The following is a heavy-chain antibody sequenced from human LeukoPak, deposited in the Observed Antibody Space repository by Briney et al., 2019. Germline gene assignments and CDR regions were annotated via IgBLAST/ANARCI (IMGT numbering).Heavy chain of an antibody. J-gene: IGHJ4*02. CDR2: ISAYNGNT. CDR1: GYTFTSHG. CDR3: ATSQYQLGFDY. V-gene: IGHV1-18*01. Sequence: ASVKVSCKASGYTFTSHGISWVRQAPGQGLEWMGWISAYNGNTNYAQKLQGRVTMTTDTSTSTAYMELRSLRSDDTAVYYCATSQYQLGFDYWGQGTLVTVSS. D-gene: IGHD2-2*01.